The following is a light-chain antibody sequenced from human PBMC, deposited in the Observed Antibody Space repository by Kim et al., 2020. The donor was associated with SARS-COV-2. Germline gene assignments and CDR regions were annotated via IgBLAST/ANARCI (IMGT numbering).Light chain of an antibody. CDR3: QQYNTYLLT. V-gene: IGKV1-5*03. J-gene: IGKJ4*01. Sequence: DIQMTQSPSTLSASVGDRVTITCRASQSINTWLAWYQQKPGKAPNLLIYQTSVLETGVPSRFSGSGSGTEFTLTITSLQPDDFATYYCQQYNTYLLTFGGGTKVDIK. CDR2: QTS. CDR1: QSINTW.